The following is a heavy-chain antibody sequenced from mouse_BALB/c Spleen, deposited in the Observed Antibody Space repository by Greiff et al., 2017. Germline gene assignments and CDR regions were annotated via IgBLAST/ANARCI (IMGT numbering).Heavy chain of an antibody. CDR2: ISSGGST. J-gene: IGHJ4*01. Sequence: EVKLEESGGGLVKPGGSLKLSCAASGFTFSSYAMSWVRQTPEKRLEWVASISSGGSTYYPDSVKGRFTISSDNARNILYLQMSSLRSEDTAMYYCARKLEDAMDYGGQGTSVTVSS. V-gene: IGHV5-6-5*01. CDR3: ARKLEDAMDY. CDR1: GFTFSSYA.